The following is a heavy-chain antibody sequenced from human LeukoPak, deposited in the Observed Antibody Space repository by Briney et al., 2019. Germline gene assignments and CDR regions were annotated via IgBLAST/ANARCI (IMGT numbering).Heavy chain of an antibody. CDR3: ARGGTRGFDY. J-gene: IGHJ4*01. D-gene: IGHD3-16*01. CDR1: RFTFNSYS. Sequence: PGGSLRLSCVVSRFTFNSYSPNWVRQAPGKGLEWVSSISSSSSSIYYADSVKGRFSISRDNAKNSLFLQMNGLRTEDSAVYYCARGGTRGFDYWGHGTLVTVSS. V-gene: IGHV3-21*01. CDR2: ISSSSSSI.